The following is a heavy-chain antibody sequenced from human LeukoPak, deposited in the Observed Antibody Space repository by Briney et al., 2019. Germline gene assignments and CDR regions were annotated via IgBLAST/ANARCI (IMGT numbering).Heavy chain of an antibody. D-gene: IGHD3-10*01. CDR1: GFTVSSNY. Sequence: GGSLRLSCAASGFTVSSNYMSWVRQAPGKGLEWVSIIYSGGGTFYADSVKGRFTISRDTSKNTLYLQMNSLRAEDTAVYYCARDGGSGSPHLSYYYYGMVVWGQGTTVTVS. J-gene: IGHJ6*02. V-gene: IGHV3-53*01. CDR3: ARDGGSGSPHLSYYYYGMVV. CDR2: IYSGGGT.